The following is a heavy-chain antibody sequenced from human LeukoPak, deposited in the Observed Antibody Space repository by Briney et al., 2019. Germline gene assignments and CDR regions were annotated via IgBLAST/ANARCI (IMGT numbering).Heavy chain of an antibody. J-gene: IGHJ4*02. CDR3: ARVSRGSYHFEY. CDR1: GFIFSSYW. V-gene: IGHV3-74*01. CDR2: INMDGTTI. D-gene: IGHD1-26*01. Sequence: PGGSLRLSCAASGFIFSSYWMHWVRQGPGKGLEWVSRINMDGTTISYADSVKGRFTISRDNAKNTLYLQMSSLRAEDTAVYYCARVSRGSYHFEYWGQGALVTVSS.